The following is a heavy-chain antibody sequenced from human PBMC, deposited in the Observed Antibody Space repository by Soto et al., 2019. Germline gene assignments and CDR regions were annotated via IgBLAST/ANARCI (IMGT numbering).Heavy chain of an antibody. CDR3: AGEFGITFGGVIASNWYYFDY. D-gene: IGHD3-16*02. V-gene: IGHV1-69*01. CDR1: GGTFSSYA. CDR2: IIPIFGTA. Sequence: QVQLVPSGAEVKKPGSSVKVSCKASGGTFSSYAISWVRQAPGQGLEWMGGIIPIFGTANYAQKFQGRVTITADESTSTAYMELSSLRSEDTAVYYCAGEFGITFGGVIASNWYYFDYWGQGTLVTVSS. J-gene: IGHJ4*02.